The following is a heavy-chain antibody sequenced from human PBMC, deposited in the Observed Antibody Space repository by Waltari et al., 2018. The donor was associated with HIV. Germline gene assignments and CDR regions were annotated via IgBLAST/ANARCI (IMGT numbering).Heavy chain of an antibody. J-gene: IGHJ6*02. CDR2: IVVGSGNT. V-gene: IGHV1-58*02. D-gene: IGHD3-10*01. CDR3: AADLSVLLWFGELSAYGMDV. CDR1: GFTFTSSA. Sequence: QMKLVQSGLEVKKPGTSVKVSCKASGFTFTSSAMQWVRQARGQRLEWIGWIVVGSGNTNYAQKFQERVTITRDMSTSTAYMELSSLRSEDTAVYYCAADLSVLLWFGELSAYGMDVWGQGTTVTVSS.